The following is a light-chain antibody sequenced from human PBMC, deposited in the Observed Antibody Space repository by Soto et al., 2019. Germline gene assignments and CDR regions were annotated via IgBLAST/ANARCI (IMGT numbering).Light chain of an antibody. CDR1: QTVHTS. CDR2: DAS. CDR3: QQRSNWPT. V-gene: IGKV3-11*01. J-gene: IGKJ5*01. Sequence: VLPQSPATLSLFPGDRATLSCRASQTVHTSLAWYQQKPGQAPRLLIYDASNRATGIPARFSGSGSGTDFTLTISSLEPEDFAVYYCQQRSNWPTFGQGTRLEV.